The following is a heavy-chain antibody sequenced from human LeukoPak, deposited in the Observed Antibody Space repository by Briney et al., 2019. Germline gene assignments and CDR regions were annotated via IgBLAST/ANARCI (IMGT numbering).Heavy chain of an antibody. J-gene: IGHJ3*02. CDR1: GFTFDDYA. Sequence: GRSLRLSCAASGFTFDDYAMHWVRQAPGKGLEWVSGISWNSGSIGYADSVKGRFTISRDNAKNSLYLQMNSLRAEDTALYYCAKGSRHYYDSSDYYQPSDAFDIWGQGTMVTVSS. D-gene: IGHD3-22*01. CDR3: AKGSRHYYDSSDYYQPSDAFDI. V-gene: IGHV3-9*01. CDR2: ISWNSGSI.